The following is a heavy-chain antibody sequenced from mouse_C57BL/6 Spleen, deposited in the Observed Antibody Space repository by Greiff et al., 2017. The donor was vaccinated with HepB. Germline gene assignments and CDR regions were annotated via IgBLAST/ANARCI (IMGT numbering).Heavy chain of an antibody. J-gene: IGHJ4*01. CDR3: ARGLRRVYAMDY. CDR1: GYSITSGYY. CDR2: ISYDGSN. V-gene: IGHV3-6*01. Sequence: EVQLQESGPGLVKPSQSLSLTCSVTGYSITSGYYWNWIRQFPGNKLEWMGYISYDGSNNYNPSLKNRISITRDTSKNQFFLKLNSVTTEDTATYYCARGLRRVYAMDYWGQGTSVTVSS. D-gene: IGHD2-4*01.